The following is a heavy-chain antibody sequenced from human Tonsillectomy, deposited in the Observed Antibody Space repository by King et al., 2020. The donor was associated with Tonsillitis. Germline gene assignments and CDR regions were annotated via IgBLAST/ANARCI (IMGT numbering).Heavy chain of an antibody. V-gene: IGHV3-48*03. D-gene: IGHD3-16*01. J-gene: IGHJ4*02. CDR3: ARDKGSWGLDY. CDR1: GFTFSNYE. Sequence: VQLVESGGGLVQPGGSLRLSCVASGFTFSNYEMNWVRQAPGKGLEWISYINSIGNPIYYADSVKGRFTISRDNAVNSLYLQMTSLRADDTAVYYCARDKGSWGLDYWGQGTLLSVSS. CDR2: INSIGNPI.